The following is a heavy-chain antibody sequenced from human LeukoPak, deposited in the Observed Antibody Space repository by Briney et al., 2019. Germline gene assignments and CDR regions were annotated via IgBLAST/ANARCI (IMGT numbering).Heavy chain of an antibody. V-gene: IGHV1-2*02. CDR1: GYTFTGYY. CDR3: ARSTTHYGSGSYSVDY. Sequence: ASVRVSCKASGYTFTGYYIHWVRQAPGQGLEWMGWISPNSGGANYAQKFQGRVTMTRDTSISTAYMELSRLRSDDTAVYYCARSTTHYGSGSYSVDYWGQGTLVTVSS. D-gene: IGHD3-10*01. CDR2: ISPNSGGA. J-gene: IGHJ4*02.